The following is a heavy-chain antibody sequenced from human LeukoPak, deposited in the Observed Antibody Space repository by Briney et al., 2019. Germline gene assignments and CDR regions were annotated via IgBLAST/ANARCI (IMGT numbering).Heavy chain of an antibody. V-gene: IGHV4-59*01. CDR2: VYYSGST. CDR3: ARELEVAADWGWFDP. Sequence: PSETLSLTCTVSGGSISSYFWSWIRQPPGKGLEWIGYVYYSGSTNYNPSLKSRVTISVDTSKNQFSLKLSAVTAADTAVYYCARELEVAADWGWFDPWGQGTLVTVSP. D-gene: IGHD6-19*01. J-gene: IGHJ5*02. CDR1: GGSISSYF.